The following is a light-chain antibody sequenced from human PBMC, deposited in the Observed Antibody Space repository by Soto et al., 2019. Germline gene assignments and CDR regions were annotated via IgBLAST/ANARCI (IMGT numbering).Light chain of an antibody. Sequence: EIVLTQSPGTLSLSPGERATLSCRASQSVTSSYLAWYQQKPGQAPRLLIYGASSRATGIPDRFSGSGSGTDFTLTISRLEPEDFAVYYCQQFASSPRTFGQGTKVVI. CDR1: QSVTSSY. J-gene: IGKJ1*01. CDR3: QQFASSPRT. V-gene: IGKV3-20*01. CDR2: GAS.